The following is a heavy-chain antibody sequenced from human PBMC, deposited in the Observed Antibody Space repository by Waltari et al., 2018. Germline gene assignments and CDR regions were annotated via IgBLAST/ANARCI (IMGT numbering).Heavy chain of an antibody. CDR1: GGSMTNIH. CDR2: INYNGSP. D-gene: IGHD3-10*01. Sequence: QVFLQESGPGLVKPSETLSLTCTVSGGSMTNIHWSLVRDPPGKGLEWIGYINYNGSPKYNPSLKGRLTMSVDTYKNQFSLELTSVTAADTAVYFCAGYYFGAGGKGYWGQGTIVTVSS. CDR3: AGYYFGAGGKGY. J-gene: IGHJ4*02. V-gene: IGHV4-59*01.